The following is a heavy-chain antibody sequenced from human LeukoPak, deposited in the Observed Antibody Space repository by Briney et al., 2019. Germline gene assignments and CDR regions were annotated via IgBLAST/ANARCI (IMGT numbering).Heavy chain of an antibody. J-gene: IGHJ4*02. Sequence: GGSLRLSCVASGFTVSSNHMRWVRQAAGKGLEGVALIHSSGGIYCADSVRRRFTISRDNSKNTVSRQMNSLRSEDTAVYYCARDVGSSSDYWGQGTLVTVSS. V-gene: IGHV3-66*03. CDR2: IHSSGGI. CDR3: ARDVGSSSDY. D-gene: IGHD6-6*01. CDR1: GFTVSSNH.